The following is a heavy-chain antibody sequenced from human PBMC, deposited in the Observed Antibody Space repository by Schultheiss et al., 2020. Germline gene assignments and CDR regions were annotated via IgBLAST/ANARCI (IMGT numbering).Heavy chain of an antibody. CDR3: ARTVITPLNYYYYMDV. D-gene: IGHD4-23*01. CDR1: GYTFSSYA. V-gene: IGHV1-18*04. J-gene: IGHJ6*03. Sequence: ASVKVSSKASGYTFSSYAMTWVRQAPGQGLEWMGWITANNGNTNYAQKFQGRVTMSTDTSTSTAYMDLRSLRSDDTAVYYCARTVITPLNYYYYMDVWGKGTTVTVSS. CDR2: ITANNGNT.